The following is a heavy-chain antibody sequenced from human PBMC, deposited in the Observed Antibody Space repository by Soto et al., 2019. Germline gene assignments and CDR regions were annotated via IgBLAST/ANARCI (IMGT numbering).Heavy chain of an antibody. CDR1: GYTFTSYG. D-gene: IGHD2-15*01. J-gene: IGHJ3*02. V-gene: IGHV1-18*01. Sequence: QVQLVQSGAEVKKPGASVKVSCKASGYTFTSYGISWVRQAPGQGLEWMGWISAYNGNTNYAQKRKGRVTMTTDPSTSTAYMELRSLRSDDTAVYYCARSIIGYCSGGSCYAYFDIWAKGQWSPSLQ. CDR3: ARSIIGYCSGGSCYAYFDI. CDR2: ISAYNGNT.